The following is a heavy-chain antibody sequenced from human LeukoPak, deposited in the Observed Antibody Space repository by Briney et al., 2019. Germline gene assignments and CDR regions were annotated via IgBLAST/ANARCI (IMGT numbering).Heavy chain of an antibody. J-gene: IGHJ4*02. CDR3: AIAVPYYDFFGGRGPAFDY. V-gene: IGHV1-69*06. D-gene: IGHD3-3*01. Sequence: ASVKVSCKASGGTFSSYAISWVRQAPGQGLEWMGGIIPIFGTANYAQKFQGRVTITADKSTSTAYLQWSSLKASDTAMYYCAIAVPYYDFFGGRGPAFDYWGQGTLVTVSS. CDR1: GGTFSSYA. CDR2: IIPIFGTA.